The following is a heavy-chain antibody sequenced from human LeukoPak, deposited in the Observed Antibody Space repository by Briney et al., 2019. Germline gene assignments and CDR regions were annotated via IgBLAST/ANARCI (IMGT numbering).Heavy chain of an antibody. CDR1: GYTFTSYG. J-gene: IGHJ5*02. Sequence: GASVKVSCKASGYTFTSYGISWVRQAPGQGLEWMGWISAYNGNTNYAQKLQGRVTMTTDTSTSTAYMELRSLRSDGTAVYYCAREVVAAAGLNWFDPWGQGTLVTVSS. D-gene: IGHD6-13*01. V-gene: IGHV1-18*01. CDR3: AREVVAAAGLNWFDP. CDR2: ISAYNGNT.